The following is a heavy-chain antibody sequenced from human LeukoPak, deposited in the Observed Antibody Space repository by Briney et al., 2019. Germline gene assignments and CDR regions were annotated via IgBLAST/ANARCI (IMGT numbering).Heavy chain of an antibody. J-gene: IGHJ4*02. CDR2: ISSSGSGGNT. D-gene: IGHD5-24*01. Sequence: GGSLRLSCAASGVTLSSYAMSWARQAPGKGLEWVSGISSSGSGGNTYYADSVKGRFTISRDSSKNTLYPQMNSLRAEDTAVYYCARMTCGGWLQTPRACPFAYWGQGTRVTVSS. CDR1: GVTLSSYA. V-gene: IGHV3-23*01. CDR3: ARMTCGGWLQTPRACPFAY.